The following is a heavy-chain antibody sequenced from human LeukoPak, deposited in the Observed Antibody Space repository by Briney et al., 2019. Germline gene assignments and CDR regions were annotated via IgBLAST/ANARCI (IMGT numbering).Heavy chain of an antibody. CDR1: GYTFTGYY. V-gene: IGHV1-2*06. CDR3: AREGYSYGAFDY. Sequence: EASVKVSCKASGYTFTGYYMHWVRQARGQGLEWMGRINPNSGGTNYAQKFQGRVTMTRDTSISTAYMELSRLRSDDTAVYYCAREGYSYGAFDYWGQGTLVTVSS. J-gene: IGHJ4*02. CDR2: INPNSGGT. D-gene: IGHD5-18*01.